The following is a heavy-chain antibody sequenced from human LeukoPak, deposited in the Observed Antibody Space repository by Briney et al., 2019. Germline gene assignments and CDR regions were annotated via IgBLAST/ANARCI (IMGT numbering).Heavy chain of an antibody. D-gene: IGHD1-26*01. Sequence: GVTLRLSCAASGFTFSTYGMSWVRQAPGKGLERVSGLSGSGGSTYYADSVKGRFTISRDNSKNTLFLQMNSLRVEDTAVYYCTQDVGSPRRPDFWGQGTLVTVSS. CDR3: TQDVGSPRRPDF. J-gene: IGHJ4*02. CDR1: GFTFSTYG. CDR2: LSGSGGST. V-gene: IGHV3-23*01.